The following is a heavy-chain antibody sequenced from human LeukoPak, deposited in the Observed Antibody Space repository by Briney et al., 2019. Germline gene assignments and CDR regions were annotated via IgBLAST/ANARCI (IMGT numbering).Heavy chain of an antibody. Sequence: SVKVSCKASGGTFSSYAISWVRQAPGQGLEWMGRIIPIFGTANYAQKFQGRVTIATDESTSTAYMELSSLRSEDTAVYYCARHGASSGFIFDYWGQGTLVTVSS. CDR1: GGTFSSYA. V-gene: IGHV1-69*05. D-gene: IGHD3-22*01. CDR2: IIPIFGTA. CDR3: ARHGASSGFIFDY. J-gene: IGHJ4*02.